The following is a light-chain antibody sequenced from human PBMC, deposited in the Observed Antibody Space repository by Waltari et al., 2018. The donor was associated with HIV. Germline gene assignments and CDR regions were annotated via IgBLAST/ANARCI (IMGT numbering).Light chain of an antibody. CDR1: QSISNY. Sequence: DIQMTQSPSSLSASVGDRVTITCRASQSISNYVSWYQQRVGTAPPLLIYGASSLESGVPSRFRGSGSGTQFTLTITSLQPEDYAVYFCQQSYTVPWTYGQGTKVDFK. CDR2: GAS. CDR3: QQSYTVPWT. J-gene: IGKJ1*01. V-gene: IGKV1-39*01.